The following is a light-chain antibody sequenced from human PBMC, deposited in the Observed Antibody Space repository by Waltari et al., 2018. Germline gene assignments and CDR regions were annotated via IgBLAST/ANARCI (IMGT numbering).Light chain of an antibody. Sequence: DIVMTKSPDSLAVSLGERATINCKSSQNVLYSSNNQNYLAWYQKRPGQPPNLLIYWASTRESGVPDRFIGSGSGTDFTLTISSLQAEDVALYYCQQYYSAPLTFGQGTKVEIK. CDR1: QNVLYSSNNQNY. CDR2: WAS. V-gene: IGKV4-1*01. CDR3: QQYYSAPLT. J-gene: IGKJ1*01.